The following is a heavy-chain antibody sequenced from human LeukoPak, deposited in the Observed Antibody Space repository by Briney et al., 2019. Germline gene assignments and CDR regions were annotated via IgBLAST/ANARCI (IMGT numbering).Heavy chain of an antibody. J-gene: IGHJ4*02. CDR2: ISSSSSYI. CDR1: GFTYSSYS. V-gene: IGHV3-21*01. D-gene: IGHD6-6*01. CDR3: ARLRFSIPARPIDY. Sequence: GGSLRLSCAASGFTYSSYSMNWVRQAPGKGLEWVSSISSSSSYIYYADSVKGRFTISRDNAKNSLYLQMNSLRAEDTAVYYCARLRFSIPARPIDYRGQGTLVTVSS.